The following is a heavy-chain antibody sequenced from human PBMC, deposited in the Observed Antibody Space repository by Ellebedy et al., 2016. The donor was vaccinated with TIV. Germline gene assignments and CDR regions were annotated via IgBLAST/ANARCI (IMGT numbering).Heavy chain of an antibody. CDR2: ISSSSNYV. CDR3: ARKPMNPTDLYGNFDY. D-gene: IGHD1-1*01. V-gene: IGHV3-21*01. J-gene: IGHJ4*02. CDR1: GFTFTSYS. Sequence: GESLKISCAASGFTFTSYSMNWVRQAPGKGLEWVSSISSSSNYVYYADSVKGRFTIFRDDDKNALYLQMNSLRAEDTAVYYCARKPMNPTDLYGNFDYWGQGTLVTVSA.